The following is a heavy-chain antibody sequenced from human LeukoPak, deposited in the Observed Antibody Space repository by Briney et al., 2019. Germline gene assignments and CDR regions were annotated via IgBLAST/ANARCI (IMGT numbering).Heavy chain of an antibody. CDR1: GGSISSGAYY. J-gene: IGHJ4*02. CDR2: ILHSGST. D-gene: IGHD4-17*01. CDR3: ARGSTYADYVFDY. V-gene: IGHV4-31*03. Sequence: SQTLSLTCTVSGGSISSGAYYWSWIRQHPGKGLEWIEYILHSGSTYYNPSLKSRITITVNTSKNQFSLNLTSVTAADTAVYYCARGSTYADYVFDYWGQGTLVTVSS.